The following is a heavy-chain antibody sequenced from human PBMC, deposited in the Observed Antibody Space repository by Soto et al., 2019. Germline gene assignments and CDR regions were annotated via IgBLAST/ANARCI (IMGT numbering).Heavy chain of an antibody. J-gene: IGHJ6*02. CDR3: ARRSGSYYGFMLGGMDV. Sequence: PGESLRISCKGSGYSFTSYWIGWVRQMPGKGLEWMGIIYPGDSDTRYSPSFQGQVTISADKSISTAYLQWSSLKASDTAMYYCARRSGSYYGFMLGGMDVWGQGTTVTVSS. CDR1: GYSFTSYW. V-gene: IGHV5-51*01. CDR2: IYPGDSDT. D-gene: IGHD1-26*01.